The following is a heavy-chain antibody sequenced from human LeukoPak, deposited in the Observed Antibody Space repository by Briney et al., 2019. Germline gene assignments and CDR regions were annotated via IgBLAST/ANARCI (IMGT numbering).Heavy chain of an antibody. D-gene: IGHD1-26*01. V-gene: IGHV3-21*01. CDR1: GFTFGSYS. CDR3: ARDYSGSYGY. CDR2: ISSSSSYI. J-gene: IGHJ4*02. Sequence: VGSLRLSCAASGFTFGSYSMNWVRQAPGKGLGWVSSISSSSSYIYYADSVKGRFTISRDNAKNSLYLQMNSLRAEDTAVYYCARDYSGSYGYWGQGTLVTVSS.